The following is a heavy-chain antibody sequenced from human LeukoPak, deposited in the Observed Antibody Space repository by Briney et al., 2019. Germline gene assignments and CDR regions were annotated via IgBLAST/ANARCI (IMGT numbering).Heavy chain of an antibody. CDR2: IYHSGST. V-gene: IGHV4-30-2*01. J-gene: IGHJ6*04. D-gene: IGHD3-10*01. CDR1: GGSISSGGYS. Sequence: SQTLSLTCAVSGGSISSGGYSWSWIRQPPGKGVEWIVYIYHSGSTYYNPSLKSRVTKSVDRSKNQFSLKLSSVTAADTAVYSCASGGHEGYYYYGMDVWGKGTTVTVSS. CDR3: ASGGHEGYYYYGMDV.